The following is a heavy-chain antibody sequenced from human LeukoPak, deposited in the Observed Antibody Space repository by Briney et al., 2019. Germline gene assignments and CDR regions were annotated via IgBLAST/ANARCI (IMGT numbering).Heavy chain of an antibody. CDR3: ARDSPSSTSWGY. CDR2: IRYDGSNK. CDR1: GFTFSSYG. V-gene: IGHV3-30*02. Sequence: PGGSLRLSCAASGFTFSSYGMHWVRQAPGKGLEWVAFIRYDGSNKYYADSVKGRVTISRDNSKNTLYLQMNSLRAEDTAVYYCARDSPSSTSWGYWGQGTLVTVSS. D-gene: IGHD2-2*01. J-gene: IGHJ4*02.